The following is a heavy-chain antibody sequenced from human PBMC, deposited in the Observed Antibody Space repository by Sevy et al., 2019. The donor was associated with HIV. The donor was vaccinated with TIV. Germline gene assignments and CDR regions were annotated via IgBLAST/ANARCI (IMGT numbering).Heavy chain of an antibody. D-gene: IGHD6-6*01. J-gene: IGHJ6*03. CDR1: GVSITPSY. V-gene: IGHV4-59*01. CDR3: ARGGAGRQFDYYYYMDV. Sequence: SETLSLTCNVSGVSITPSYWNWIRQTPGKGLEWIAFVYYTGKTNYNPSLKSRVTVSLDTSKSQFSLKLSSVTAADTAVYYCARGGAGRQFDYYYYMDVWGKGTTVTVS. CDR2: VYYTGKT.